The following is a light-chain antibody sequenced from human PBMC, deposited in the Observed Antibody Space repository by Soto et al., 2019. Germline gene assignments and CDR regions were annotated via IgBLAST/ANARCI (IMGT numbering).Light chain of an antibody. V-gene: IGLV2-14*01. Sequence: HSALTQPASVSGSPGQSITISCTGTSSDVGGYNYVSWYQQYPGKAPKLMIYDVSNRPSGVSNRFSGSKSGNTASLTISGLQAEDEADYYCSSYTSSNTPVFGGGTKLTVL. CDR3: SSYTSSNTPV. CDR1: SSDVGGYNY. J-gene: IGLJ2*01. CDR2: DVS.